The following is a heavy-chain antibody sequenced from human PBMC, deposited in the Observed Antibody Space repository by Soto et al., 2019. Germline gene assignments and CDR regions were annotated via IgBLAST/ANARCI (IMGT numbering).Heavy chain of an antibody. Sequence: GSLRLSCAASGFRFTDYRMTWIRQAPGKGLEWVANINHHGTETEYVDSVRGRFPISRDNVNNSLFLQMNNLRAEDTARYYCATMQRTLSTAPWVLDSYFDHWGRGSLVTVSS. CDR3: ATMQRTLSTAPWVLDSYFDH. D-gene: IGHD4-17*01. CDR2: INHHGTET. J-gene: IGHJ4*02. V-gene: IGHV3-7*03. CDR1: GFRFTDYR.